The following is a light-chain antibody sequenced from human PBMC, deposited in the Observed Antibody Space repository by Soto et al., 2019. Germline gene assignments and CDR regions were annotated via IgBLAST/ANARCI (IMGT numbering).Light chain of an antibody. CDR3: AAWDDSLNGYV. CDR1: SSDVGGYNL. J-gene: IGLJ1*01. CDR2: EGT. Sequence: QSALTQPASVSGSPGQSITVSCAGTSSDVGGYNLVSWHQQHPGKAPKLIIYEGTERPSGISPRFSGSKSGNTASLTISGLQSEDEADYYCAAWDDSLNGYVFGTGTKV. V-gene: IGLV2-23*01.